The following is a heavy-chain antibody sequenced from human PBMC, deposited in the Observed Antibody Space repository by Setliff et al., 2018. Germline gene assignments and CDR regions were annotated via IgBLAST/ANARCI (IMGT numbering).Heavy chain of an antibody. V-gene: IGHV3-48*03. CDR1: GFTFSNYD. CDR2: IKSSGSSI. J-gene: IGHJ4*02. CDR3: VRTLFLQYYGGRSGGYFDY. Sequence: PGGSLRLSCAASGFTFSNYDMNWVRQAPGKGLEWVSYIKSSGSSIYYADSVKGRFTISRDNAKNSLYLQMDSLRAEDTAVYYCVRTLFLQYYGGRSGGYFDYWGQGALVTVPQ. D-gene: IGHD4-17*01.